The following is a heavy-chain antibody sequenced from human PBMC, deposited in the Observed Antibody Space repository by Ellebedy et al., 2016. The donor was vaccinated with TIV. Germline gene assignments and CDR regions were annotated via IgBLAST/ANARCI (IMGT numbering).Heavy chain of an antibody. Sequence: PGGSLRLSCKVSGHNFTSYWINWVRQMPGKGLEWMGRIDPTDSYTYYSPSFRGHVTISAAKSISTAYLQWNSLKASDTATYYCARLSGRGFDPWGQGTLVSVSS. D-gene: IGHD3-10*01. CDR1: GHNFTSYW. CDR2: IDPTDSYT. V-gene: IGHV5-10-1*01. CDR3: ARLSGRGFDP. J-gene: IGHJ5*02.